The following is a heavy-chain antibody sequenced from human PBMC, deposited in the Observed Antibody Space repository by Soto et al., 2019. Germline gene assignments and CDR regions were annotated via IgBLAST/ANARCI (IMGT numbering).Heavy chain of an antibody. CDR2: IIPIFGTA. Sequence: SVKVSCKASGYTFTSYGISWVRQAPGQGLEWMGGIIPIFGTANYAQKFQGRVTITADESTSTAYMELSSLRSEDTAVYYCARNERYSYGPGAFDIWGLGTMVTVSS. V-gene: IGHV1-69*13. J-gene: IGHJ3*02. CDR1: GYTFTSYG. CDR3: ARNERYSYGPGAFDI. D-gene: IGHD5-18*01.